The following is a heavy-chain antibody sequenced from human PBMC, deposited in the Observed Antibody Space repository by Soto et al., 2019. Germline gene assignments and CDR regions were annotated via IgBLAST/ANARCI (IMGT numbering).Heavy chain of an antibody. D-gene: IGHD2-15*01. CDR2: IIPILGIA. Sequence: QVQLVQSGADVKKPGSSVKVSCKASGGIISSYTITWVRQAPGQGLEWMGRIIPILGIANYSQKFQGRVTLTADKSTSTAYMELSSLRSEDTAVYYCARMVGSYGMAVWGQGTTVTVSS. CDR1: GGIISSYT. CDR3: ARMVGSYGMAV. J-gene: IGHJ6*02. V-gene: IGHV1-69*02.